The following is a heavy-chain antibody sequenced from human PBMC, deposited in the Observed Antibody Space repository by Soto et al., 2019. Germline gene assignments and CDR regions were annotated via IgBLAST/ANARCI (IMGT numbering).Heavy chain of an antibody. CDR1: GGTFSSYA. D-gene: IGHD5-12*01. J-gene: IGHJ5*02. CDR3: ARDPRGYSGYEYNWFDP. Sequence: ASVKVSCKASGGTFSSYAISWVRQAPGQGLEWMGGIIPIFGTANYAQKFQGRVTITADESTSTAYMELSSLRSEDTAVYYCARDPRGYSGYEYNWFDPWGQGTLVTVSS. CDR2: IIPIFGTA. V-gene: IGHV1-69*13.